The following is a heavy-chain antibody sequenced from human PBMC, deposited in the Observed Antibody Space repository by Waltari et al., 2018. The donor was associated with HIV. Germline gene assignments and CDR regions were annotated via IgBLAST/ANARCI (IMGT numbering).Heavy chain of an antibody. Sequence: EVQLVESGGGLVQPGGSLRLSCAASGLTFSSYWMPWVSQAPGKGLVWVSRITSDGSSTSYADSVKGRFTISRDNAKNTLYLQMNSLRAEDTAVYYCARESEGYYASGTGNWFDPWGQGTLVTVSS. V-gene: IGHV3-74*01. J-gene: IGHJ5*02. D-gene: IGHD3-10*01. CDR3: ARESEGYYASGTGNWFDP. CDR1: GLTFSSYW. CDR2: ITSDGSST.